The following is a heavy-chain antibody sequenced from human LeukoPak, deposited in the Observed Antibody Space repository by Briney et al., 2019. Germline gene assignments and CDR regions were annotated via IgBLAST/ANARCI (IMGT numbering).Heavy chain of an antibody. CDR1: DGSITNYD. Sequence: SGTLSLTCTVSDGSITNYDWSWVRQPPGKGLEFIGHVHYSGTADYNPSLKSRVTISIDTSKKHFFLKLKSVTAADTAVYYCAKKYGSGCYEDYWGQGTLVTVSS. D-gene: IGHD6-19*01. CDR3: AKKYGSGCYEDY. CDR2: VHYSGTA. J-gene: IGHJ4*02. V-gene: IGHV4-59*01.